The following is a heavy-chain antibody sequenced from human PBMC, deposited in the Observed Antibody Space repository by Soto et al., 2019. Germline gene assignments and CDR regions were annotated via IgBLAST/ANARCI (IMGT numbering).Heavy chain of an antibody. V-gene: IGHV3-23*01. CDR1: GFTFSNFA. CDR3: ATGGLP. CDR2: VSGRGGTT. Sequence: EVQLLESGGGLVQPGGSLRLSCAASGFTFSNFAMSWVRQAPGKGLEWVSTVSGRGGTTYYTDSVKGRFTISRDNSNGMLYLEMSSLRAEDSAIYYCATGGLPWGQGTLVNVSS. J-gene: IGHJ4*02. D-gene: IGHD4-17*01.